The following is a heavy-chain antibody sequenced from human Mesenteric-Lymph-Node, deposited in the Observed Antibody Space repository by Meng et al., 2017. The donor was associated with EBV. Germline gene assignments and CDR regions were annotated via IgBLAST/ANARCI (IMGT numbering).Heavy chain of an antibody. Sequence: QVQLVASGGGLVRPGGSLTLPCAASGFTFSDYYMSWMRQAPGKGLEWVSYIGATGTAIYYADSVKGRFTISRDNAKNSLYLQMDNLRADDTAVYYCARGAKPYDYDSSGYYWGQGSLVTVSS. V-gene: IGHV3-11*01. CDR3: ARGAKPYDYDSSGYY. J-gene: IGHJ4*02. D-gene: IGHD3-22*01. CDR2: IGATGTAI. CDR1: GFTFSDYY.